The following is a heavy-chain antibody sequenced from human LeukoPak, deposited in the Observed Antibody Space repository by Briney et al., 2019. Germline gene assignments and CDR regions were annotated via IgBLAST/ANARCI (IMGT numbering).Heavy chain of an antibody. CDR2: IYYSGST. CDR3: ARSSRRGYSYGLDY. Sequence: PSETLSLTCTVSGGSISSSSYYWSWIRQPPGKGLEWIGYIYYSGSTNYNPSLKSRVTISVDTSKNQFSLKLSSVTAADTAVYYCARSSRRGYSYGLDYWGQGTLVTVSS. V-gene: IGHV4-61*01. D-gene: IGHD5-18*01. J-gene: IGHJ4*02. CDR1: GGSISSSSYY.